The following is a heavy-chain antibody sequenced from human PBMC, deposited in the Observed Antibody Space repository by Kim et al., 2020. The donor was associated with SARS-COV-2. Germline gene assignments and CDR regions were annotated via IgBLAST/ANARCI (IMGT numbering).Heavy chain of an antibody. D-gene: IGHD3-10*01. V-gene: IGHV3-53*01. CDR2: SK. J-gene: IGHJ3*02. Sequence: SKYSAYSLRGRFTNSNDNSKNSLYLQMNSLRARDTGVYYCARDFGAFDIWGQGTMVTVSS. CDR3: ARDFGAFDI.